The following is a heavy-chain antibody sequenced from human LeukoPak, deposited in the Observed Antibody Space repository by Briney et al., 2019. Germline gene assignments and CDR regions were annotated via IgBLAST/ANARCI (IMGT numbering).Heavy chain of an antibody. CDR3: ARIGNDYVWGSYRPGAFDI. CDR1: GGSISNYY. V-gene: IGHV4-59*01. J-gene: IGHJ3*02. CDR2: IYYSGST. D-gene: IGHD3-16*02. Sequence: PSETLSLTCTVSGGSISNYYWSWIRQPPGKGLEWIGYIYYSGSTNYNPSLKSRVTISVDTSKNQFSLKLSSVTAADTAVYYCARIGNDYVWGSYRPGAFDIWGQGTMVTVSS.